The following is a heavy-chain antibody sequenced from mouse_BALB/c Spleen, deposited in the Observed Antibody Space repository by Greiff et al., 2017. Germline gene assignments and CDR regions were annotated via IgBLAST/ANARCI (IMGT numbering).Heavy chain of an antibody. V-gene: IGHV5-17*02. Sequence: EVQLVESGGGLVQPGGSRKLSCAASGFTFSSFGMHWVRQAPEKGLEWVAYISSGSSTTYYADTVKGRFTISRDNPKNTLFLQMTSLRSEDTAMYYCAREDWDDAMDYWGQGTSVTVSS. D-gene: IGHD4-1*01. J-gene: IGHJ4*01. CDR3: AREDWDDAMDY. CDR1: GFTFSSFG. CDR2: ISSGSSTT.